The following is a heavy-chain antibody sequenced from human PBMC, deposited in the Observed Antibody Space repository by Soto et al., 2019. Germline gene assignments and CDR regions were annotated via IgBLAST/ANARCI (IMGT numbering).Heavy chain of an antibody. V-gene: IGHV1-69*02. CDR2: IIPMLPVT. CDR1: GGTFNTYT. D-gene: IGHD2-2*01. Sequence: QVHLIQSGAEVKKPGSSVKVSCKAAGGTFNTYTLFWVRQAPGHGLEWMGRIIPMLPVTNSAPKFQGRLTLTAHKSTGTAFMELTSLTSDDTAVYYCSIGSWSAETFDVWGQGTMVTVSS. J-gene: IGHJ3*01. CDR3: SIGSWSAETFDV.